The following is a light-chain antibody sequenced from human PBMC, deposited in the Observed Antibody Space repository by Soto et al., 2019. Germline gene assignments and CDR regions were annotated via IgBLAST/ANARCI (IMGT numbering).Light chain of an antibody. CDR3: ISYTNTSTWV. Sequence: QSVLTQPASVSGSPGQSITISCTGTSSDVGGYNYVSWYQQHPGKAPKLMIYEVTNRPSGVSNRFSGSKSGNTASLTISGLQAEDEADYYCISYTNTSTWVFGGGTKLTVL. V-gene: IGLV2-14*01. CDR2: EVT. J-gene: IGLJ2*01. CDR1: SSDVGGYNY.